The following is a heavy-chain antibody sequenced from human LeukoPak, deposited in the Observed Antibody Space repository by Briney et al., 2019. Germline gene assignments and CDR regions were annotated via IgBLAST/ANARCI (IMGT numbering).Heavy chain of an antibody. V-gene: IGHV4-4*07. CDR2: IYTSGST. CDR1: GGSISSYY. J-gene: IGHJ4*02. D-gene: IGHD3-22*01. Sequence: SETLSLTCTVSGGSISSYYWSWIRQPAGKGLEWIGRIYTSGSTNYNPSLKSRVTISVDTSRNQFSLKLSSVTAADTAVYYCAGYYYDSSGYSYGFDYWGQGTLVTVSS. CDR3: AGYYYDSSGYSYGFDY.